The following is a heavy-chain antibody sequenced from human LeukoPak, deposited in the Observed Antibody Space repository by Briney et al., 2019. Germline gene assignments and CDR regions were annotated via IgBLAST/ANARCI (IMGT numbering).Heavy chain of an antibody. Sequence: GGSLRLSCAASGFTFSSYSMNWIRQAPGKGLEWVSSISGSSNYIYYADLVKGRFTISRDSATNSLYLQMSSLRAKDTAVYYCARDYYGSYAIDYWGQGTLVTVSS. J-gene: IGHJ4*02. D-gene: IGHD3-10*01. V-gene: IGHV3-21*01. CDR3: ARDYYGSYAIDY. CDR2: ISGSSNYI. CDR1: GFTFSSYS.